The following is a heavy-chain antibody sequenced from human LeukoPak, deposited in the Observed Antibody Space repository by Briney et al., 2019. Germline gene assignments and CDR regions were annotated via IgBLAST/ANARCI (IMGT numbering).Heavy chain of an antibody. V-gene: IGHV3-23*01. D-gene: IGHD3-22*01. CDR3: AKHNENYYDSSGYYYFDY. CDR2: ISGSGGGT. Sequence: QPGGSLRISCAASEFTFGSYAMGWVRQAPGKGLEWVSSISGSGGGTYYADSVKGRFTISRDNSKNTLFQQINSLRAEDTAVYFCAKHNENYYDSSGYYYFDYWGQGTLAIVSS. J-gene: IGHJ4*02. CDR1: EFTFGSYA.